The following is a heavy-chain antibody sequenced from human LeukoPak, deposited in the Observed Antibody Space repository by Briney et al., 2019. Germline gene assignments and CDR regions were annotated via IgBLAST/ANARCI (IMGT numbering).Heavy chain of an antibody. J-gene: IGHJ4*02. CDR2: IRFDGDTI. D-gene: IGHD4-17*01. CDR1: GFAFNKYG. Sequence: GGSLRLSCAASGFAFNKYGMHWVRQAPGKGLEWVAFIRFDGDTIYYADSVKGRFTISRDNAKNSLYLQMNSPRAEDTAVYYCARLHDYGDYEVGPFDYWGQGTLVTVSS. CDR3: ARLHDYGDYEVGPFDY. V-gene: IGHV3-30*02.